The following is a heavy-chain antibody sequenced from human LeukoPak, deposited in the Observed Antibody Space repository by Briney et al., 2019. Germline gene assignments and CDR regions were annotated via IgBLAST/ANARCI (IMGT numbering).Heavy chain of an antibody. V-gene: IGHV1-69*13. CDR2: IIPIFGTA. Sequence: GASVKVSCKAFGGTFSSYAISWVRQAPGQGLEWMGGIIPIFGTANYAQRFQDRVTITADESTSTAYMELSSLRSEDTAVYYCASHPRVGVTHPYNWFDPWGQGTLVTVSS. J-gene: IGHJ5*02. CDR1: GGTFSSYA. CDR3: ASHPRVGVTHPYNWFDP. D-gene: IGHD1-26*01.